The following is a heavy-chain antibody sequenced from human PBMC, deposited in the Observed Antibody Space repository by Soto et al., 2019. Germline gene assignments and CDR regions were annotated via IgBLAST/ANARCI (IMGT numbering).Heavy chain of an antibody. J-gene: IGHJ5*02. CDR1: GDSVSSNSAA. D-gene: IGHD2-15*01. Sequence: SQTLSLTCAISGDSVSSNSAAWNWIRQSPSRGLEWLGRTYYRSKWYNDYAVSVKSRITINPDTSKNQFSLQLNSVTPEDTAVYYCARGRRSLGYCSGGSCPNWFDPWGQGTLVTVSS. V-gene: IGHV6-1*01. CDR2: TYYRSKWYN. CDR3: ARGRRSLGYCSGGSCPNWFDP.